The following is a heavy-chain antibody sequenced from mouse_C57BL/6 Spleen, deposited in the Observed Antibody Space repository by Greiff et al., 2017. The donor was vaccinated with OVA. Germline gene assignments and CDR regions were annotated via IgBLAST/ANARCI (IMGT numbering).Heavy chain of an antibody. J-gene: IGHJ1*03. CDR3: ARQGSSYWYFDV. D-gene: IGHD1-3*01. V-gene: IGHV2-6-1*01. CDR2: IWSDGST. CDR1: GFSLTSYG. Sequence: VQLQQSGPGLVAPSQSLSISCTVSGFSLTSYGVHWVRQPPGKGLEWLVVIWSDGSTTYNSALKSSLSISKDNSKSQVFLKMNSLQTDDTAMYYGARQGSSYWYFDVWGTGTTVTVSS.